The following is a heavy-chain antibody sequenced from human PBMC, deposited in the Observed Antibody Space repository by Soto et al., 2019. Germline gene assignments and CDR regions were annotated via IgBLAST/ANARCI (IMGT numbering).Heavy chain of an antibody. D-gene: IGHD3-22*01. CDR3: AYYYDSSGYWGNDFDI. V-gene: IGHV4-39*01. Sequence: NPSETLSLPXTVSGGSISSSSYYWGWIRQPPGKGLEWIGSIYYSGSTYYNPSLKSRVTISVDTSKNQFSLKLSSVTAADTAVYYRAYYYDSSGYWGNDFDIWGQGTMVTVSS. CDR1: GGSISSSSYY. CDR2: IYYSGST. J-gene: IGHJ3*02.